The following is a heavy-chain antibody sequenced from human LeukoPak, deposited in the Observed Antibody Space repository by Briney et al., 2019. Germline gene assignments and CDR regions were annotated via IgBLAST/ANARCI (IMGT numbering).Heavy chain of an antibody. Sequence: GASVKVSCKASGGTFSSYAISWVRQAPGQGLEWMGGIIPIFGTANYAQKFQGRVTITADESTSTAYMELSSLRSEDTAVYYCARGPSRLHNWFDPWGQGTLVTVSS. V-gene: IGHV1-69*13. CDR3: ARGPSRLHNWFDP. D-gene: IGHD2-2*01. J-gene: IGHJ5*02. CDR1: GGTFSSYA. CDR2: IIPIFGTA.